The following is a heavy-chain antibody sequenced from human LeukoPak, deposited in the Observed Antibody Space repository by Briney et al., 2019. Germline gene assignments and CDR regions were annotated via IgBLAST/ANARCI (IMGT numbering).Heavy chain of an antibody. CDR2: INPNSGGT. V-gene: IGHV1-2*06. Sequence: ASVKVSCKASGYTFTGYYMHWVRQAPGQGLECMGRINPNSGGTNYAQKFQGRVTMTRDTSISTAYMELSRLRSDDTAVYYCARRLYYDSSGYHYWGQGTLVTVSS. J-gene: IGHJ4*02. CDR1: GYTFTGYY. D-gene: IGHD3-22*01. CDR3: ARRLYYDSSGYHY.